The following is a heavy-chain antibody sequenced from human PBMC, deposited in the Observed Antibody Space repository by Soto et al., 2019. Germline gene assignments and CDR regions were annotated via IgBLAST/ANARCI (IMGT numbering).Heavy chain of an antibody. CDR3: ARHSEGAGYCSSTSCSQFDP. D-gene: IGHD2-2*01. CDR1: GGSISSSSYY. CDR2: IYYSGST. V-gene: IGHV4-39*01. J-gene: IGHJ5*02. Sequence: SETLSLTCTVSGGSISSSSYYWGWIRQPPGKGLEWIGSIYYSGSTYYNPSLKSRVTISVDTSKNQFSLKLSSVTAADTAVYYCARHSEGAGYCSSTSCSQFDPWGQGTLVTVSS.